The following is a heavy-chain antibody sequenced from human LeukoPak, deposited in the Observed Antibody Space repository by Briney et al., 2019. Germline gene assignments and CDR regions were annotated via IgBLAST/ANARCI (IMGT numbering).Heavy chain of an antibody. D-gene: IGHD3-10*01. CDR1: GVSISGDRDY. CDR2: IFFGGTT. CDR3: AKLQYYCGSGSSTD. V-gene: IGHV4-39*01. Sequence: SETLSLTCTVSGVSISGDRDYWAWIRQPPGKGLEWIGYIFFGGTTYYNPSLKSRVTISTDTSKNQFSLELSSETAADTAVYYCAKLQYYCGSGSSTDWGQGTLVTVSS. J-gene: IGHJ4*02.